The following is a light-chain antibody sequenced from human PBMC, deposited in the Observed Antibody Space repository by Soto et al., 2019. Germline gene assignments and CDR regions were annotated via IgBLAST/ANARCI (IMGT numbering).Light chain of an antibody. CDR2: GAS. J-gene: IGKJ1*01. CDR3: QQRRT. CDR1: QNINHW. Sequence: DIQMTQSPSTLSASVGDRVTITCRASQNINHWLAWYQQKPGKAPKLLIYGASSLESGVPSRFSGSGSGTEFTLTISSLQPDDFATYYCQQRRTFGQGTKVDI. V-gene: IGKV1-5*01.